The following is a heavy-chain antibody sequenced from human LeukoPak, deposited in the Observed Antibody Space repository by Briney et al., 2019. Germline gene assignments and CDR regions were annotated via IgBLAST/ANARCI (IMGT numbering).Heavy chain of an antibody. CDR1: GDSVSSNTAA. CDR3: ARDPNLVRGVIMTSFDY. CDR2: TYYRSKWYN. Sequence: SQTLSLTCDFSGDSVSSNTAARNWIRQSPWRGLEWLGRTYYRSKWYNDYAPSVKSRITINPDTSKNQFSLRLNSVTPEDTAVYYCARDPNLVRGVIMTSFDYWGLGILVTVSS. J-gene: IGHJ4*02. V-gene: IGHV6-1*01. D-gene: IGHD3-10*01.